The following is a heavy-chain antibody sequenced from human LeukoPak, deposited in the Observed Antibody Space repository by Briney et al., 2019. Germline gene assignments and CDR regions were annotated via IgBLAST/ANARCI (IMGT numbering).Heavy chain of an antibody. V-gene: IGHV3-23*01. CDR3: AKGGRDTGGNWFDP. D-gene: IGHD2-8*02. Sequence: GGSLRLSCAASGFTFSNYAMTWVRQAPGKGLEWVSGIGGGGGNTYYADSVKGRFTISRDNSKKTVHLQMSSLRAEDAAVYYCAKGGRDTGGNWFDPWGQGTLVTVSS. J-gene: IGHJ5*02. CDR2: IGGGGGNT. CDR1: GFTFSNYA.